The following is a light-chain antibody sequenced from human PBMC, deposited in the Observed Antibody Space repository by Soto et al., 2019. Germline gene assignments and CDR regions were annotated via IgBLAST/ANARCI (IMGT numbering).Light chain of an antibody. J-gene: IGKJ2*01. Sequence: EIVLTQSPGTLSLSPGDRATLSCRASQSLSSNYLAWYQQKPGQATRLLILAASGRAPDLPDRFSGSGSGTDFTLTISRLEPEDCAVYYCHQYDASPYTFGQGTKLEI. CDR3: HQYDASPYT. CDR1: QSLSSNY. CDR2: AAS. V-gene: IGKV3-20*01.